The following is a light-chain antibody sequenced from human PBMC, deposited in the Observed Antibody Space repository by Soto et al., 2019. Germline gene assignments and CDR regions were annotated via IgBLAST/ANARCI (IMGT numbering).Light chain of an antibody. CDR2: EVS. CDR3: CSYRGSRAV. Sequence: QSALTQPASVSGSPGQSVTISCTGTSSDVGSHNLVSWYQQHPGQAPKLMIYEVSKQPLGVSTRFSASKSCNTASLTISGLQAEDEADYYCCSYRGSRAVFGGGTQLTVL. CDR1: SSDVGSHNL. V-gene: IGLV2-23*02. J-gene: IGLJ7*01.